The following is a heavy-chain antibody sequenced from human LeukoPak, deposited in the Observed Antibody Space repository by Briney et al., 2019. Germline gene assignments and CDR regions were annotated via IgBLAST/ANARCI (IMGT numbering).Heavy chain of an antibody. CDR3: ARAQRITMVRGVIYFDY. Sequence: SETLSLTCAVYGGSFSGYYWSWIRQPPGKGLEWIGEINHSGSTNYNPSLKSRVTISVDTSKNQFSLKLSSVTAADTAVYYCARAQRITMVRGVIYFDYWGQGTLVTVSS. J-gene: IGHJ4*02. CDR1: GGSFSGYY. D-gene: IGHD3-10*01. V-gene: IGHV4-34*01. CDR2: INHSGST.